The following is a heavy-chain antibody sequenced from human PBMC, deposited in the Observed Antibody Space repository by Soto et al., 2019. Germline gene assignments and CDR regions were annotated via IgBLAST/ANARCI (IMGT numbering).Heavy chain of an antibody. D-gene: IGHD2-21*02. V-gene: IGHV1-46*01. CDR3: ARGGHVVVVTAALDY. J-gene: IGHJ4*02. CDR2: VNPSGGHT. CDR1: GDTFTDYY. Sequence: QVQLMQSGAEVKKPGASVKVSCKASGDTFTDYYIHWVRQAPGQGLEWMGTVNPSGGHTTYAQHLLGRVTMTRDSSTSTLYMELTSLRSADTAVYYCARGGHVVVVTAALDYWGQGTLVTVSS.